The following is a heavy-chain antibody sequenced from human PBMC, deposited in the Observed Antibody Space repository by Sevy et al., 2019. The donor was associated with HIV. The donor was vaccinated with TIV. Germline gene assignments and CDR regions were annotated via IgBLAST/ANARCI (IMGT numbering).Heavy chain of an antibody. Sequence: GGSLRLSCAASGFTFSSYAMHWVRQAPGKGLEWVAVISYDGSNKYYADSVKGRFTISRDSSKNTLYLQMNSLRAEDTAVYYCARVAYSSGWFDYWGQGTLVTVSS. J-gene: IGHJ4*02. CDR1: GFTFSSYA. CDR3: ARVAYSSGWFDY. CDR2: ISYDGSNK. V-gene: IGHV3-30-3*01. D-gene: IGHD6-19*01.